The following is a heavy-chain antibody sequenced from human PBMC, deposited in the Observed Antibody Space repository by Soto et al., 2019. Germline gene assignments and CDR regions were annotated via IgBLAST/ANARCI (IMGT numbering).Heavy chain of an antibody. CDR3: AKDLPGGVRLGQVTTGNY. Sequence: PVAALRLSCAASGFTFSSYAMSWVRQAPGKGLEWVSAISGSGGSTYYADSVKGRFTISRDNSKNTLYLQMNSLRAEDTAVYYCAKDLPGGVRLGQVTTGNYWGQGTLVTVSS. D-gene: IGHD3-16*01. V-gene: IGHV3-23*01. CDR1: GFTFSSYA. CDR2: ISGSGGST. J-gene: IGHJ4*02.